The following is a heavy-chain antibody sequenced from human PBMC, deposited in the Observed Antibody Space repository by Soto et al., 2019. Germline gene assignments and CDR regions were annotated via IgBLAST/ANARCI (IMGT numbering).Heavy chain of an antibody. V-gene: IGHV5-10-1*01. Sequence: GESLKISCKGSGYSFTSYWISWVRQMPGKGLEWMGRIDPSDSYTNYSPSFQGHVTISADKSISTAYLQWSSLKASDTAMYYCARDDPRYCSSTSCKLGFDPWGQGTLVTVSS. CDR3: ARDDPRYCSSTSCKLGFDP. CDR2: IDPSDSYT. J-gene: IGHJ5*02. D-gene: IGHD2-2*01. CDR1: GYSFTSYW.